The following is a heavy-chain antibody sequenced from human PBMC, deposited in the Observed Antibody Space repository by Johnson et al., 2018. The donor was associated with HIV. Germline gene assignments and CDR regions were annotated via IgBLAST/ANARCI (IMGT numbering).Heavy chain of an antibody. CDR2: ISSGSTP. J-gene: IGHJ3*02. CDR1: GFTFSSYG. Sequence: QVQLVESGGGLVQPGGSLRLSCAASGFTFSSYGMHWVRQTPGRGLDWVSLISSGSTPYYADFVKGRFTISRDNSKNTLYLHMNSLRAEDTALYYCAKLWDGSGSYSDAFDIWGQGTMVTVYS. D-gene: IGHD1-26*01. CDR3: AKLWDGSGSYSDAFDI. V-gene: IGHV3-NL1*01.